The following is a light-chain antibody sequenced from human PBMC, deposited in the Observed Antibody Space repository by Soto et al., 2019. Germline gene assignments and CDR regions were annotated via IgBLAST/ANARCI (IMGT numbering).Light chain of an antibody. Sequence: QSALTQPASVSGSPGQSITISCTGTSSDVGGYNYVSWYQQHPGKAPKLLIYDVTNRPSGVSNRFSGSKSGNTASLTIYGRQAEDDADYYYSSYTSSSTLVVFGGGTKLTVL. J-gene: IGLJ2*01. CDR2: DVT. CDR1: SSDVGGYNY. CDR3: SSYTSSSTLVV. V-gene: IGLV2-14*01.